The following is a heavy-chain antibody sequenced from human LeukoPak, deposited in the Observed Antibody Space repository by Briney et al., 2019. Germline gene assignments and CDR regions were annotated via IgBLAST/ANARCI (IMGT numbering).Heavy chain of an antibody. CDR2: IYYSGST. CDR3: ARGEGPVTMVRGVISPSYGTDV. CDR1: GGSISSGDYY. V-gene: IGHV4-30-4*01. D-gene: IGHD3-10*01. Sequence: PSETLSLTCTVSGGSISSGDYYWSWIRQPPGKGLEWIGYIYYSGSTYYNPSLKSRVTISVDTSKNQFSLKLSSVTAADTAVYYCARGEGPVTMVRGVISPSYGTDVWGQGTTVTVSS. J-gene: IGHJ6*02.